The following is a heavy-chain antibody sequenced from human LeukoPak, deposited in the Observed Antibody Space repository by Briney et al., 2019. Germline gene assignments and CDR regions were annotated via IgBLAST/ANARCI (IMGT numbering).Heavy chain of an antibody. CDR1: GGSISSYY. CDR2: IYHSGST. J-gene: IGHJ3*02. CDR3: ASGNTGYDRDSFDI. V-gene: IGHV4-59*04. Sequence: SETLSLTCTVSGGSISSYYWSWIRQPLGEGLEWVGYIYHSGSTYYNPSLQSRVTISLDRSKNQFSLKLSSMTAADTAVYYCASGNTGYDRDSFDIWGQGTMVTVSS. D-gene: IGHD5-12*01.